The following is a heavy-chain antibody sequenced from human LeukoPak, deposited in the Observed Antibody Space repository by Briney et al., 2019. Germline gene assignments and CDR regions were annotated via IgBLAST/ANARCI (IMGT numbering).Heavy chain of an antibody. V-gene: IGHV3-30*18. Sequence: PGGSLRLSCAASGFTFSSYGMHWVRQAPGKGLEWVAVISYDGSNKYYADSVKGRFTISRDNSKNTLYLQMNSLRAEDTAVYYCAKAVLLSLFGMDVWGQGTTVTVSS. D-gene: IGHD3-10*01. J-gene: IGHJ6*02. CDR2: ISYDGSNK. CDR1: GFTFSSYG. CDR3: AKAVLLSLFGMDV.